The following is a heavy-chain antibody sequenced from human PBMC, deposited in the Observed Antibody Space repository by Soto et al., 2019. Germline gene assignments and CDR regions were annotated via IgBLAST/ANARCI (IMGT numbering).Heavy chain of an antibody. CDR3: ARSRVTVAGVIDAFDI. D-gene: IGHD3-16*01. CDR2: IKQDGSEK. CDR1: GFTSGTYW. Sequence: EVQLVESGGGLVQPGGSLRLSCVASGFTSGTYWMNWVRQAPGKGLEWVGQIKQDGSEKYYVDSVKGRFTISRDNAKNSLYLQMNSLRAEDTAVYYCARSRVTVAGVIDAFDIWGLGTKVTVSS. J-gene: IGHJ3*02. V-gene: IGHV3-7*01.